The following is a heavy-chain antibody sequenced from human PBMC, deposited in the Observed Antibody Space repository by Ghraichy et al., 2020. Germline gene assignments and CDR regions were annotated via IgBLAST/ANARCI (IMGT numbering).Heavy chain of an antibody. J-gene: IGHJ4*02. V-gene: IGHV4-61*02. CDR3: ASWTLDYYDSSGSFDY. CDR1: GGSISSGSYY. CDR2: IYTSGST. Sequence: SQTLSLTCTVSGGSISSGSYYWSWIRQPAGKGLEWIGRIYTSGSTNYNPSLKSRVTISVDTSKNQFSLKLSSVTAADTAVYYCASWTLDYYDSSGSFDYWGQGTLVTVSS. D-gene: IGHD3-22*01.